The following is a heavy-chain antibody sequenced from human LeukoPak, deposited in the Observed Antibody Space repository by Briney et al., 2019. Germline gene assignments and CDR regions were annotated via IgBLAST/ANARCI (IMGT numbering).Heavy chain of an antibody. Sequence: ASVKVSCKASGYTFTSYYMHWVRQAPGQGLEWMGIINLSGGSTSYAQKFQGRVTMTRDTSTSTVYMELSSLRSEDTAVYYCARGKHIVVVTAPNWFDPWGQGTLVTVSS. D-gene: IGHD2-21*02. CDR2: INLSGGST. J-gene: IGHJ5*02. CDR3: ARGKHIVVVTAPNWFDP. CDR1: GYTFTSYY. V-gene: IGHV1-46*01.